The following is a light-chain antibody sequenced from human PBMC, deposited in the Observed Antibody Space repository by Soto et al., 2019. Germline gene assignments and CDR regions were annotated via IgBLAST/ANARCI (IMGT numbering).Light chain of an antibody. CDR1: QSLANNY. V-gene: IGKV3-20*01. J-gene: IGKJ2*01. CDR3: QQYHYSPYT. Sequence: DIVLTQSTGTVSLSPGETATLSCRASQSLANNYLAWYQQRPGQAPKLLIYGASARATGIPDRFSGSGSGTDFTLTISRLEPEDFAVYYCQQYHYSPYTFGQGTKLEIK. CDR2: GAS.